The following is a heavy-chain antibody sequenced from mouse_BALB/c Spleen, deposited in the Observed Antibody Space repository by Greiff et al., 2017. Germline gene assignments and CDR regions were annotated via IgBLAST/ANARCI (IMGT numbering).Heavy chain of an antibody. D-gene: IGHD2-3*01. CDR3: ARGWLLYYFDY. CDR2: ISYSGST. CDR1: GYSITSDYA. V-gene: IGHV3-2*02. J-gene: IGHJ2*01. Sequence: EVKVEESGPGLVKPSQSLSLTCTVTGYSITSDYAWNWIRQFPGNKLEWMGYISYSGSTSYNPSLKSRISITRDTSKNQFFLQLNSVTTEDTATYYCARGWLLYYFDYWGQGTTLTVSS.